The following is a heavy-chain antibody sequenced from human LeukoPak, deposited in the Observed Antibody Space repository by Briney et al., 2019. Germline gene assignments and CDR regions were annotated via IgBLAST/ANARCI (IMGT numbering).Heavy chain of an antibody. J-gene: IGHJ6*02. CDR1: GYTFTSYG. V-gene: IGHV1-18*01. D-gene: IGHD3-10*01. CDR3: ARGDGSGSYYVKVYYYGMDV. Sequence: GASVKVSCTASGYTFTSYGISWVRQAPGQGLEWMGWISAYNGNTNYAQKLQGRVTMTTDTSTSTAYMELSSLRSEDTAVYYCARGDGSGSYYVKVYYYGMDVWGQGTTVTVSS. CDR2: ISAYNGNT.